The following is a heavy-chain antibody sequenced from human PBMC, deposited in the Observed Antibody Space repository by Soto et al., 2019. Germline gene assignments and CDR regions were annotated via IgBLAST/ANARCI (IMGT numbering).Heavy chain of an antibody. Sequence: EVQLLESGGGLVQPGGSLRLCCAPSGFTFSTYAMTWVRQAPGKGLEWVSTISGSGGTTYYADSVKGRFTISRDNSKNTLYLQMNSLRVDDTAVYYCAKAGSGSYYYRSSFDYWGQGTLVTVSS. V-gene: IGHV3-23*01. CDR3: AKAGSGSYYYRSSFDY. J-gene: IGHJ4*02. CDR2: ISGSGGTT. D-gene: IGHD1-26*01. CDR1: GFTFSTYA.